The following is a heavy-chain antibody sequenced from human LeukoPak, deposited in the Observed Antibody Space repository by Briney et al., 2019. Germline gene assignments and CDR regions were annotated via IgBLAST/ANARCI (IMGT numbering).Heavy chain of an antibody. V-gene: IGHV4-59*02. D-gene: IGHD2-15*01. Sequence: TSETLSLTCTVSGGSVSSYYWNWIRQPPGQGLEWIAYIFYSGITKYNPSLKSRVTISVDTSKNQFSLKLNSVTAADTAVYYCARGQRRGGSGEMDFWGQGTRVTVSS. CDR1: GGSVSSYY. CDR3: ARGQRRGGSGEMDF. CDR2: IFYSGIT. J-gene: IGHJ4*02.